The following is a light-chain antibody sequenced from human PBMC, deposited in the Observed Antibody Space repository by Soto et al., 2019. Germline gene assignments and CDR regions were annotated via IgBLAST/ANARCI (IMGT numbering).Light chain of an antibody. CDR1: QSVSSN. J-gene: IGKJ1*01. CDR3: QQYNNWPPWT. CDR2: DAS. V-gene: IGKV3-15*01. Sequence: EIVMTQSPATLSVSPGERATLSCRASQSVSSNLAWYQQKPGQAPRLLIYDASIRATGIPARFSGSGSGTEFTLTISSLQSEDFAVYYCQQYNNWPPWTFGQGTKVDIK.